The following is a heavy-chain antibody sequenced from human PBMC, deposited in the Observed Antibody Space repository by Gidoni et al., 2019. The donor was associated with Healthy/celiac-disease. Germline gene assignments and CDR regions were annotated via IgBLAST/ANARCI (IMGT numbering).Heavy chain of an antibody. Sequence: EVQLLESGGGLVQPGGSLRLSCAASGFTFSSYAMSWVRQAPGKGLEWVSDISGSGGSTYYADSVKGRFTISRDNSKNTLYLQMNSLRAEDTAVYYCAKVSTEALWFGVDYWGQGTLVTVSS. CDR2: ISGSGGST. CDR1: GFTFSSYA. D-gene: IGHD3-10*01. CDR3: AKVSTEALWFGVDY. J-gene: IGHJ4*02. V-gene: IGHV3-23*01.